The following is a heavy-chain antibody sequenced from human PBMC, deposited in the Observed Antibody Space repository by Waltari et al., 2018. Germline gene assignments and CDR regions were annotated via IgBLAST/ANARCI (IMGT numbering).Heavy chain of an antibody. CDR3: AGAGRGWGGSEFDY. J-gene: IGHJ4*02. Sequence: QVQLVQSGAEVKKPGASVKVSCKASGYTFTSYYMHWVRQAPGQGIEWMGISSPMVGRKSYRQKYQGRVTMTRATPTSTVYMERSSVGSGDTAVYYWAGAGRGWGGSEFDYWGQGTLVTVSS. CDR2: SSPMVGRK. V-gene: IGHV1-46*01. CDR1: GYTFTSYY. D-gene: IGHD1-26*01.